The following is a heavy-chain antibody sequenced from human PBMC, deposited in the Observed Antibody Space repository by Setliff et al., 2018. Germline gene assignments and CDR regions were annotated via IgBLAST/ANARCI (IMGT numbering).Heavy chain of an antibody. CDR1: GGSISSGGYY. D-gene: IGHD4-17*01. Sequence: SETLSLTCTVSGGSISSGGYYRSWIRQHPGKGLEWIGYISYSGNTYYNPSLESRVTISEDTSKKRFSLKLGSVTAADTAVYYCARNDYGDYGLYTWGQGTQVTVSS. CDR3: ARNDYGDYGLYT. CDR2: ISYSGNT. V-gene: IGHV4-31*03. J-gene: IGHJ4*02.